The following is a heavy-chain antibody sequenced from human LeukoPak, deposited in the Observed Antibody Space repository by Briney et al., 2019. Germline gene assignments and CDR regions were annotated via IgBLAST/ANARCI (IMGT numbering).Heavy chain of an antibody. CDR1: GGSFTYYH. Sequence: SSETLSLTCTVYGGSFTYYHWSWICQPPGKGLEWIGDINHSGSTNYNPALKSRVTISLETSKNQFSLELNSVTAADTAVYYCARRPDGFDIWGQGTMVTVSS. V-gene: IGHV4-34*01. CDR3: ARRPDGFDI. CDR2: INHSGST. J-gene: IGHJ3*02.